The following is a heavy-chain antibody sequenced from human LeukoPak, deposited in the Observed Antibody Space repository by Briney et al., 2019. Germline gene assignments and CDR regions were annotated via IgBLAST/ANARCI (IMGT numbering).Heavy chain of an antibody. CDR3: ARGAPPGDYVPEYFHH. V-gene: IGHV1-18*01. CDR1: GYTFTSYG. J-gene: IGHJ1*01. CDR2: ISAYNGNT. Sequence: ASVKVSCKASGYTFTSYGISWVRQAPGQGLEWMGWISAYNGNTNNAQKLQGRVTMTTDTSTSTAYMEPRSLRSDDTAVYYCARGAPPGDYVPEYFHHWGQGTPVTVSS. D-gene: IGHD4-17*01.